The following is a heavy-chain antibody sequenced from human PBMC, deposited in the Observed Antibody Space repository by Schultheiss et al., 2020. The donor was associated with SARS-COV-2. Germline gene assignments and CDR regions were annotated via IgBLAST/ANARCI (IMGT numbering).Heavy chain of an antibody. Sequence: SETLSLTCAVYGGSFSGYYWSWIRQPPGKGLEWIGEINHSGSTNYNPSLKSRVTISVDTSKNQFSLKLSSVTAADTAVYYCASRGYCSSTSCYRGTSYYYGMDVWGQGTLVTVSS. J-gene: IGHJ6*02. CDR2: INHSGST. D-gene: IGHD2-2*02. CDR3: ASRGYCSSTSCYRGTSYYYGMDV. CDR1: GGSFSGYY. V-gene: IGHV4-34*01.